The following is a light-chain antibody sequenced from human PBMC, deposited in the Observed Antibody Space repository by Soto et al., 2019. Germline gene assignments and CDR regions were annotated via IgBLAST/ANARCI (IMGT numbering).Light chain of an antibody. Sequence: DIQLTQAPSFLSASAGDRVTITCRASQGIDTSLAWYQQKPGKAPKLLIYAASNFQSGVPSRFSGSGSGTHFTLTISSLQPEDFATYYCQQLHGYPITFGQGTRLEIK. CDR1: QGIDTS. V-gene: IGKV1-9*01. CDR3: QQLHGYPIT. CDR2: AAS. J-gene: IGKJ5*01.